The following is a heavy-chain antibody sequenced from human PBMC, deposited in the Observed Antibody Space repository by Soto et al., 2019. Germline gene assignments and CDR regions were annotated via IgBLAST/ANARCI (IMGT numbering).Heavy chain of an antibody. CDR1: GGTFSSYA. CDR2: IIPIFGTA. D-gene: IGHD3-3*01. Sequence: SVKVSCKASGGTFSSYAISWVRQAPGQGLEWMGGIIPIFGTANYAQKFQGRVTITADESTSTAYMELSSLRSEDTAVYYCASSPYYDFWSGYWAYWGQGTLVTVSS. V-gene: IGHV1-69*13. CDR3: ASSPYYDFWSGYWAY. J-gene: IGHJ4*02.